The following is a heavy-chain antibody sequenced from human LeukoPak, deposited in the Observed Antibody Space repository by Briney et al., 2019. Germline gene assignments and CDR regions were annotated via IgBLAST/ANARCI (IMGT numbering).Heavy chain of an antibody. J-gene: IGHJ3*02. V-gene: IGHV4-59*01. CDR1: GASISSSY. D-gene: IGHD3-22*01. Sequence: SETLSLTCTVSGASISSSYWSWIRQPPGKRLEWIGHIYYNGNTNSNPSLKSRVTISADTSKNQFSLNLSSVTAADTAVYYCVRGNYDNRGYSNAFDIWGQGAMVTVSS. CDR2: IYYNGNT. CDR3: VRGNYDNRGYSNAFDI.